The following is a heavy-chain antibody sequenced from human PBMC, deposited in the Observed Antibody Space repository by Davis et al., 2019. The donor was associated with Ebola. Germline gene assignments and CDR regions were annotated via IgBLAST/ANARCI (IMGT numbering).Heavy chain of an antibody. CDR3: ALHTGMLL. V-gene: IGHV1-18*01. Sequence: ASVKVSCKASGYTFSSYGISWVRQAPGQGLEWMGWISGYEDNTNYAPNFQGRVTMTRNTSITTAYMELSSLRSEDTAVYYCALHTGMLLWGQGTLVTVSS. CDR2: ISGYEDNT. D-gene: IGHD3-16*01. J-gene: IGHJ4*02. CDR1: GYTFSSYG.